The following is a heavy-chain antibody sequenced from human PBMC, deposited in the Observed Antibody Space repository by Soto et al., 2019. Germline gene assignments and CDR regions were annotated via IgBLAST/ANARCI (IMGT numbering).Heavy chain of an antibody. D-gene: IGHD2-2*01. V-gene: IGHV3-21*01. CDR1: GFTFSTYS. Sequence: EVQLVESGGGLVKPGESLRLSCAASGFTFSTYSMNWVRQAPGKGLEWVSSITSISSYIYYADSMKGRFTISRDNAKNSLYLQMNSLRAEDTAVYYCSLGYSSDTSCSDYYYYYMDVWGKGTTVTVSS. J-gene: IGHJ6*03. CDR3: SLGYSSDTSCSDYYYYYMDV. CDR2: ITSISSYI.